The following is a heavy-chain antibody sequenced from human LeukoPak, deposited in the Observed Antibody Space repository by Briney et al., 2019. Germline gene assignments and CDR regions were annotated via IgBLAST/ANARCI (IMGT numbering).Heavy chain of an antibody. D-gene: IGHD4-11*01. CDR3: ARSHDYTNYVGP. CDR2: INPNGGGT. V-gene: IGHV1-2*02. J-gene: IGHJ5*02. CDR1: GYTFTAFH. Sequence: GVSVKVSCKASGYTFTAFHIHWVRQAPGQGLEWMGWINPNGGGTIYAPKFQGRVTMTRDTSISTAYMELSSLRSDDTAVFYCARSHDYTNYVGPWGQGTLVTVSS.